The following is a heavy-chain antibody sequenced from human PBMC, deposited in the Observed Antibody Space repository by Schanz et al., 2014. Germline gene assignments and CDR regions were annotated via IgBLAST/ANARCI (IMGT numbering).Heavy chain of an antibody. CDR2: IYYRGST. V-gene: IGHV4-39*01. CDR1: GDSISSTSYY. CDR3: ARLWGGWRIPDY. D-gene: IGHD6-19*01. Sequence: QLQMQESGPGLVKPSETLSLTCSVSGDSISSTSYYWGWIRQPPGKGLEWIGSIYYRGSTYYNASLKSRFPIPVDTSKNQFSLKLTSVTAADSAVYYCARLWGGWRIPDYWGQGTLVTVSS. J-gene: IGHJ4*02.